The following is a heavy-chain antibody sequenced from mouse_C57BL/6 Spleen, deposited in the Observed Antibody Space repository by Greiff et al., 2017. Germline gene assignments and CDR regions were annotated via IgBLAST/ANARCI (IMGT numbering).Heavy chain of an antibody. D-gene: IGHD2-2*01. CDR1: GFSFNTYA. J-gene: IGHJ4*01. V-gene: IGHV10-1*01. CDR2: IRSKSNYYAT. Sequence: EVQLVESGGGLVQPKGSLKLSCAASGFSFNTYAMNWVRQAPGQGLEWVARIRSKSNYYATYYAESVKDRFTISRDNSESMLYLQMNNLKTEDTAMYYCVRGYRFARDYWGQGTTVTVSS. CDR3: VRGYRFARDY.